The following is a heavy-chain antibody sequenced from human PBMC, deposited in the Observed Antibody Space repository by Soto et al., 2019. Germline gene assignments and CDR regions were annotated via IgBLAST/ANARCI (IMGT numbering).Heavy chain of an antibody. V-gene: IGHV4-30-2*05. Sequence: SDTLSLTCAVSGVSISSGGYSWSWIRQPPGKGLEWIGYIYHSGSMYYNPSLKSRVTISVDTSKNQFSLKLSSVTAADTAVYYCAIYVGNSVYFDYWGQGTLVT. D-gene: IGHD3-16*01. CDR1: GVSISSGGYS. J-gene: IGHJ4*02. CDR3: AIYVGNSVYFDY. CDR2: IYHSGSM.